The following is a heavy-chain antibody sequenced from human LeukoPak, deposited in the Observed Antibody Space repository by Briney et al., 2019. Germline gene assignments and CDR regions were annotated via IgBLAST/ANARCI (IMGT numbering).Heavy chain of an antibody. CDR3: ARESGSYSDFDY. J-gene: IGHJ4*02. Sequence: GGSLRLSCAASGFTFSSYEMNWVRQAPGKGLEWASYISSSGSTIYYADSVKGRFTISRDNAKNSLYLQMNSLRAEDTAVYYCARESGSYSDFDYWGQGTLVTVSS. CDR2: ISSSGSTI. V-gene: IGHV3-48*03. CDR1: GFTFSSYE. D-gene: IGHD1-26*01.